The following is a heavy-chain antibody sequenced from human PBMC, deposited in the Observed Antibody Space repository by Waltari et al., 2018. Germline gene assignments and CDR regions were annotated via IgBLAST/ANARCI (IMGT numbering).Heavy chain of an antibody. J-gene: IGHJ2*01. Sequence: EVQLVESGGGLVQPGGSLRLSCAASGFTFSSYAMHWVRQAPGKGLEYVSAISSNGGSTYYADSVKGRFTISRDNSKNTLYLQMGSLRAEDMAVYYCARANYGDYEFKNWYFDLWGCGTLVTVSS. CDR1: GFTFSSYA. CDR3: ARANYGDYEFKNWYFDL. V-gene: IGHV3-64*07. D-gene: IGHD4-17*01. CDR2: ISSNGGST.